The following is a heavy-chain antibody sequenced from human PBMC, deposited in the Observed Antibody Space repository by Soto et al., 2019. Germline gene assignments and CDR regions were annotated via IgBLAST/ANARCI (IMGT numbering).Heavy chain of an antibody. D-gene: IGHD2-8*01. J-gene: IGHJ4*02. V-gene: IGHV1-69*06. CDR3: ARGADCTNGVCYIDY. CDR2: IIPIFGTA. Sequence: GASVKVSCKASGGTFSSYAISWVRQAPGQGLEWMGGIIPIFGTANYAQKFQGRVTITADKFTSTAYMELSSLRSEDTAVYYCARGADCTNGVCYIDYWGQGTLVTVSS. CDR1: GGTFSSYA.